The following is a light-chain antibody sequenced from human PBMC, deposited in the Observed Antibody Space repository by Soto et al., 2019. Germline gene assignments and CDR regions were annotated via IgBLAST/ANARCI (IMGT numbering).Light chain of an antibody. J-gene: IGKJ5*01. CDR1: QRVSSY. Sequence: EIVLTQSPATLSLSPGEKATLSCRASQRVSSYLAWYQQKPGQAPRLLIYDASNRATGIPARFSGSGSGTDFTLTISSLEPEDFAVYYCQQRSNWSTFGQGTRLEIK. V-gene: IGKV3-11*01. CDR2: DAS. CDR3: QQRSNWST.